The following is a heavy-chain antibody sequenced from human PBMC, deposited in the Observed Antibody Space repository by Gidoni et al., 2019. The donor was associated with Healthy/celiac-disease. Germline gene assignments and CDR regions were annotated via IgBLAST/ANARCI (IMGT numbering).Heavy chain of an antibody. D-gene: IGHD2-2*01. CDR3: AKAASIVVVPAASDEYFQH. J-gene: IGHJ1*01. V-gene: IGHV3-30*18. CDR2: ISYHGSNK. CDR1: GVTFSSDG. Sequence: QVQLVESGGGVGQPGRYRRRSGAAAGVTFSSDGRPWVRQAPGKGLAWVSVISYHGSNKYYADSVKGRFTLSRDNSTNPLYLHMNSLRAADTAVYYCAKAASIVVVPAASDEYFQHWGQGTLVPVSS.